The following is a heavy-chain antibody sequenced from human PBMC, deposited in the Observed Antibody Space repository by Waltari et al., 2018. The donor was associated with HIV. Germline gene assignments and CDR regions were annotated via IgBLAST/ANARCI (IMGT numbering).Heavy chain of an antibody. CDR1: GIPLDAYS. D-gene: IGHD3-22*01. J-gene: IGHJ3*01. CDR3: AKDHGGYWRRDDIYFDV. Sequence: EVQLVASGGGSVPPGRSLLLSCARSGIPLDAYSFHRVRQRPGKGLEWVSAISYNSGSAAYADSVRGRFTVSRDNSKNSVYLQMDSLRPEDTAFYFCAKDHGGYWRRDDIYFDVWGRGTKVTVSS. CDR2: ISYNSGSA. V-gene: IGHV3-9*01.